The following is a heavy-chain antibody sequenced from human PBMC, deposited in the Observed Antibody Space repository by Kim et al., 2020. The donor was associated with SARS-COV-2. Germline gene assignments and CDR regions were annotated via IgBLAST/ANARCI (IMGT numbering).Heavy chain of an antibody. CDR3: ARDLVDTAMVYLGDYYYGMDV. V-gene: IGHV1-3*01. CDR2: INAGNGNT. CDR1: GYTFTSYA. D-gene: IGHD5-18*01. Sequence: ASVKVSCKASGYTFTSYAMHWVRQAPGQRLEWMGWINAGNGNTKYSQKFQGRVTITRDTSASTAYMELSSLRSEDTAVYYCARDLVDTAMVYLGDYYYGMDVWGQGTTVTVSS. J-gene: IGHJ6*02.